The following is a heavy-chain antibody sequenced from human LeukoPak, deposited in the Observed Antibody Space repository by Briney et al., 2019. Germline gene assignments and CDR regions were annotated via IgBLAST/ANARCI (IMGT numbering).Heavy chain of an antibody. D-gene: IGHD2-2*01. CDR3: ARDVVDYSSRRVASDI. CDR1: GYTFTTYG. J-gene: IGHJ3*02. V-gene: IGHV1-18*01. CDR2: TSAYNGNT. Sequence: GASVKVSCKASGYTFTTYGISWVRQAPGQGLEWMGWTSAYNGNTNYAQNLQGRVTMTTDTSTSTAYMELRSLRSDDTAVYYCARDVVDYSSRRVASDIWGQGTMVTVSS.